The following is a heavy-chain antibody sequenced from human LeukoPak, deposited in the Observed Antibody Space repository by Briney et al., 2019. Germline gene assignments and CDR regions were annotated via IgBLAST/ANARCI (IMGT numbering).Heavy chain of an antibody. CDR1: GFTFSNYW. Sequence: GGSLRLSCAASGFTFSNYWMHWVRQAPGKGLVWVSHITRDGSSTSYADSVKGRFTISRDNAKNTLYLQMNSLRAEDTAVYYCARRRDVLNRFDYWGQGTLVTVSS. J-gene: IGHJ4*02. V-gene: IGHV3-74*01. D-gene: IGHD5-24*01. CDR2: ITRDGSST. CDR3: ARRRDVLNRFDY.